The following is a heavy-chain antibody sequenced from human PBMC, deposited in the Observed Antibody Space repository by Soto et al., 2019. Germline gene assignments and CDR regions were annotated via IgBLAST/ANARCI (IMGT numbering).Heavy chain of an antibody. D-gene: IGHD6-13*01. CDR1: GFTFISYA. CDR2: ISYDGSNK. J-gene: IGHJ6*02. CDR3: ARGGGSWYLYYYGMDV. V-gene: IGHV3-30-3*01. Sequence: PWGSLRLSCAASGFTFISYAIHFFRQSPFKGLEWVAVISYDGSNKYYADSVKGRFTISRDNSKNTLYLQMNSLRAEDTAVYYCARGGGSWYLYYYGMDVWGQGTTVTVSS.